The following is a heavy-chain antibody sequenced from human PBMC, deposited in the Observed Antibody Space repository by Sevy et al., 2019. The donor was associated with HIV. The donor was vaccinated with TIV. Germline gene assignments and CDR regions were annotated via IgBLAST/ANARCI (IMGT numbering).Heavy chain of an antibody. Sequence: GGSLRLSCAASGFTFDVYAMPWVRQAPGKGLEWVSGISGNSGGIGYADSVKGRLTISRDNAKNSLYLQMNSLRAEETALYYCAAVGFGELSAYYGMDVWGQGTTVTVSS. D-gene: IGHD3-10*01. CDR3: AAVGFGELSAYYGMDV. CDR2: ISGNSGGI. V-gene: IGHV3-9*01. CDR1: GFTFDVYA. J-gene: IGHJ6*02.